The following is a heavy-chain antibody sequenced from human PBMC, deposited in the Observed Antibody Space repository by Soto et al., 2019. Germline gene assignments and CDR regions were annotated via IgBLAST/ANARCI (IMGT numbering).Heavy chain of an antibody. J-gene: IGHJ5*02. CDR3: ATVGGYGSGSYSWFDP. D-gene: IGHD3-10*01. V-gene: IGHV4-59*12. CDR2: IYYSGST. Sequence: SETLSLTCTVSGGSISSYYWSWIRQPPGKGLEWIGYIYYSGSTNYNPSLKSRVTISVDTSKNQFSLKLSSVTAADTAVYYCATVGGYGSGSYSWFDPWGQGTLVTVSS. CDR1: GGSISSYY.